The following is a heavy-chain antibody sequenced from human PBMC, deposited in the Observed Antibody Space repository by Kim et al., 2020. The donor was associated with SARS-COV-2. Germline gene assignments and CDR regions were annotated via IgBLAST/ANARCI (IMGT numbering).Heavy chain of an antibody. CDR3: ARAGDYDISGYYGFFHR. J-gene: IGHJ1*01. Sequence: VQGRFTISRDNAKNTLYLQMNSLRPEDTAVYYCARAGDYDISGYYGFFHRWGQGALVTVSA. V-gene: IGHV3-74*01. D-gene: IGHD3-22*01.